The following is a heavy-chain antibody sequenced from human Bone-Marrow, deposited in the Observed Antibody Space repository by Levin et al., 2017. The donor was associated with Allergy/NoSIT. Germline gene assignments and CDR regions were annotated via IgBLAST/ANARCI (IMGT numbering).Heavy chain of an antibody. CDR1: GGSISSSSYY. V-gene: IGHV4-39*01. CDR3: ARLAGTSCCYYFDY. Sequence: SETLSLTCTVSGGSISSSSYYWGWIRQPPGKGLEWIGSIYYSGSTYYNPSLKSRVTISVDTSKNQFSLKLSSVTAADTAVYYCARLAGTSCCYYFDYWGQGTLVTVSS. D-gene: IGHD2-2*01. J-gene: IGHJ4*02. CDR2: IYYSGST.